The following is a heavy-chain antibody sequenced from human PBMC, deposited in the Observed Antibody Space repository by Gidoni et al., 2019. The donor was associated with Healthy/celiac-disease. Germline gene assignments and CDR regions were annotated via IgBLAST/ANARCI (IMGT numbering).Heavy chain of an antibody. CDR1: GSSISSGSYY. Sequence: CTVSGSSISSGSYYWSWIRQPAGKGLEWIGRIYTSGSTNYNPSLKSRVTISVDTSKNQFSLKLSSVTAADTAVYYCATGLRYFDWSHEYYFDYWGQGTLVTVSS. D-gene: IGHD3-9*01. CDR2: IYTSGST. J-gene: IGHJ4*02. V-gene: IGHV4-61*02. CDR3: ATGLRYFDWSHEYYFDY.